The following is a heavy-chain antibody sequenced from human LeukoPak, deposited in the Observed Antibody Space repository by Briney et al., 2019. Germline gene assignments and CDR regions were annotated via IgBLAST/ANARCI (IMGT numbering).Heavy chain of an antibody. Sequence: SETLSLTCTVSGGSISSSSYYWGWIRQPPGKGLEWIGSIYYSGSTYYNPSLKSRVTISVDTSKNQFSLKLSSVTAADTAVYYCARDSDAFDIWGQGTMVTVSS. CDR3: ARDSDAFDI. CDR2: IYYSGST. CDR1: GGSISSSSYY. V-gene: IGHV4-39*02. J-gene: IGHJ3*02.